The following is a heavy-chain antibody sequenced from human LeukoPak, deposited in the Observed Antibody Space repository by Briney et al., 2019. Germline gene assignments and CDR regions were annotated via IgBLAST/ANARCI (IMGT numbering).Heavy chain of an antibody. CDR2: ISSNGGST. V-gene: IGHV3-64*01. CDR1: GFTFSSYA. CDR3: ARDSDYIAARPDEYFQH. D-gene: IGHD6-6*01. J-gene: IGHJ1*01. Sequence: WRSLRLSCAASGFTFSSYAMHWVRQAPGKGLEYVSAISSNGGSTYYANSVKGRFTISRDNAKNSLYLQMNSLRAEDTAVYYCARDSDYIAARPDEYFQHWGQGTLVTVSS.